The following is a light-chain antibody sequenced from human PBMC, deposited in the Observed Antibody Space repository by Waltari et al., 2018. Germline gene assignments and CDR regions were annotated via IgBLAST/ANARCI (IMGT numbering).Light chain of an antibody. V-gene: IGKV4-1*01. J-gene: IGKJ2*01. CDR2: WAS. CDR1: QSVLSSSNNKNY. Sequence: DIVMTQSPDSLAVSLGERDTINCKSSQSVLSSSNNKNYLGWYQQKTGQPPKLLISWASTRESGVPDRFRGSGSGTDFTLTISSLQAEDVAVYYCQQCYNFPYTFGQGTKLEIK. CDR3: QQCYNFPYT.